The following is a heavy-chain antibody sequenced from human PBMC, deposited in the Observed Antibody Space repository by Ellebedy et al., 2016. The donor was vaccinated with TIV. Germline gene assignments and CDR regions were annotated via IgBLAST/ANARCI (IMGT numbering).Heavy chain of an antibody. CDR3: ARAGGGFLEWLSQDYFDY. CDR1: GGSFSDYY. J-gene: IGHJ4*02. Sequence: MPGGSLRLSCTLYGGSFSDYYWTWIRQPPGKGLEWIGEINHSGRTNCNPSLKSRLTLSVDTSKNLFSLKLNSATAADTAVYYCARAGGGFLEWLSQDYFDYWGQGTLVTVSS. D-gene: IGHD3-3*01. V-gene: IGHV4-34*01. CDR2: INHSGRT.